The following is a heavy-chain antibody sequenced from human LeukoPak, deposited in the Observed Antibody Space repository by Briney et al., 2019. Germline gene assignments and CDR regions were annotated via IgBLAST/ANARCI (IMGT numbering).Heavy chain of an antibody. CDR3: ARDKISINAFDM. V-gene: IGHV4-59*11. CDR1: AASISGHY. CDR2: ISYIGST. J-gene: IGHJ3*02. Sequence: SETLSLTCTVSAASISGHYLTWIRQPPGKGLEWIGYISYIGSTNYNPSLKSRVTISVDTSKNQFSLKLSSVTAADTAVYYCARDKISINAFDMWGQGTMVTVSS. D-gene: IGHD1-14*01.